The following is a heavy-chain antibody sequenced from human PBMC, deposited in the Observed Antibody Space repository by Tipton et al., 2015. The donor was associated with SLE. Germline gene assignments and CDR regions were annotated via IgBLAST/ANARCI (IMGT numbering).Heavy chain of an antibody. CDR3: ARDLNWGGS. CDR2: IKYDGSEK. Sequence: SLRLSCTVSGFTFSTNWMTWVRQAPGKGLECVANIKYDGSEKYYVDSVKGRFTISRGNARNTLYLHMNTLRVEDTAVYYCARDLNWGGSWGQGTRITVSS. D-gene: IGHD7-27*01. CDR1: GFTFSTNW. V-gene: IGHV3-7*01. J-gene: IGHJ4*02.